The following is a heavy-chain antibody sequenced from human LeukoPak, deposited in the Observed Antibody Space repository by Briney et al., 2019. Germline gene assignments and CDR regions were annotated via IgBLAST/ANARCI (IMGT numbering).Heavy chain of an antibody. V-gene: IGHV3-30*04. CDR1: GFTFSMSS. D-gene: IGHD6-13*01. J-gene: IGHJ4*02. CDR2: ISFDGANK. CDR3: ARGRAGIAAAGFDY. Sequence: QPGGSLRLSCATSGFTFSMSSMQWVRLAPGKGLEWLAGISFDGANKFSGDSVKGRFSISRDNSKNTLYLQMNSLGLDDTAVYFCARGRAGIAAAGFDYWGQGTLVTVSS.